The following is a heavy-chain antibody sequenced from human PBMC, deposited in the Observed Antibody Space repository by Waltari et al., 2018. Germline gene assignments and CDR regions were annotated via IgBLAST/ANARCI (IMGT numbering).Heavy chain of an antibody. CDR3: AKDRIYYDSSGYYYALEGLVDY. Sequence: QVQLVESGGGVVQPGGSLRPSCAASGFTFSSYGMHWVRPAPGKGLEWVAFIRYDGSNKYYADSVKGRFTISRDNSKNTLYLQMNSLRAEDTAVYYCAKDRIYYDSSGYYYALEGLVDYWGQGTLVTVSS. V-gene: IGHV3-30*02. CDR2: IRYDGSNK. CDR1: GFTFSSYG. J-gene: IGHJ4*02. D-gene: IGHD3-22*01.